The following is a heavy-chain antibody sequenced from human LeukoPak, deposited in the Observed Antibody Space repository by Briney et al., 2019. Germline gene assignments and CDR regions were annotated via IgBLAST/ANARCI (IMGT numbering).Heavy chain of an antibody. Sequence: PSETLSLTCAVYGGSFSGYYWSWIRQPPGKGLEWIGEINHSGSTNYNPSLKSRVTISVDTSKNQFSLKLSSVTAADTAVYYCARGSPYCSSTSCPFVDDWGQGTLVTVSS. V-gene: IGHV4-34*01. D-gene: IGHD2-2*01. CDR1: GGSFSGYY. J-gene: IGHJ4*02. CDR2: INHSGST. CDR3: ARGSPYCSSTSCPFVDD.